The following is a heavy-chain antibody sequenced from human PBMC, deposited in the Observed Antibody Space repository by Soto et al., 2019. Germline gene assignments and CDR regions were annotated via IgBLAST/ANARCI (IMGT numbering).Heavy chain of an antibody. CDR3: ARDDGYCSGGSCYSAFDI. Sequence: GGSLRLSCAASGFTFSSYWMHWVRQAPGKGLVWVSRINSDGSSTSYADSVKGRFTISRDNAKNTLYLQMNGLRAEDTAVYYCARDDGYCSGGSCYSAFDIWGQGTMVTVSS. J-gene: IGHJ3*02. V-gene: IGHV3-74*01. CDR2: INSDGSST. D-gene: IGHD2-15*01. CDR1: GFTFSSYW.